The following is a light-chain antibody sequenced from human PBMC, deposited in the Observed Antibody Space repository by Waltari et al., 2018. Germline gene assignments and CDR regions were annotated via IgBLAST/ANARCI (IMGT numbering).Light chain of an antibody. CDR3: QQSYTTLT. V-gene: IGKV1-39*01. CDR2: AAS. CDR1: QSIANY. J-gene: IGKJ4*01. Sequence: DVQMTQSPPSLSASVGDRVTITCRASQSIANYLNWYQQKPGKVPKLLIYAASSLHSGVPSRFSGSGSGTEFTLTITNLQPEDFATYYCQQSYTTLTFGGGTKVE.